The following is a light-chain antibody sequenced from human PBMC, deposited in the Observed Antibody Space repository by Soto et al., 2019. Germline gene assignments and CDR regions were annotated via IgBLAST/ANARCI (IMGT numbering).Light chain of an antibody. CDR3: QQYSIWRT. CDR1: QRFSTN. V-gene: IGKV3-15*01. J-gene: IGKJ1*01. Sequence: EIVMTQSPATLSVSPGERATLACRSSQRFSTNLAWYQKKPGQAPRLLIYGASTRATGIPARFSGSGSGTEFTLTISSLQSEDFAVYYCQQYSIWRTFGQGTKVDIK. CDR2: GAS.